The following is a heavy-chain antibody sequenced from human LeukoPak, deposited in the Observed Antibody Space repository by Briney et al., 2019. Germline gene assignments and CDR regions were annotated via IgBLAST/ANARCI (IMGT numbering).Heavy chain of an antibody. D-gene: IGHD4-17*01. Sequence: GESLTLSCAASGFTFSSYAMSWVRQAPGKGLEWVSGISGSGGGTYYADSAKGRFTISRDNSKNTLYLQVNSLRAEDTAVYYCAKDRGSKMSTVTKIDYWGQGPLVSVSS. V-gene: IGHV3-23*01. CDR3: AKDRGSKMSTVTKIDY. J-gene: IGHJ4*02. CDR1: GFTFSSYA. CDR2: ISGSGGGT.